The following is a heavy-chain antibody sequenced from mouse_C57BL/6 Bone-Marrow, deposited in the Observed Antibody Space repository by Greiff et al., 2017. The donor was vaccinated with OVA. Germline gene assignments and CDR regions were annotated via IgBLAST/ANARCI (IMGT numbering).Heavy chain of an antibody. CDR3: ARGSSSRYWYFDV. CDR2: ISSGSSTI. Sequence: EVQRVESGGGLVKPGGSLKLSCAASGFTFSDYGMHWVRQAPEKGLEWVAYISSGSSTIYYADTVKGRFTISSDNAKNTLFLQMTSLRSEDTAMYYCARGSSSRYWYFDVWGTGTTVTVSS. CDR1: GFTFSDYG. J-gene: IGHJ1*03. V-gene: IGHV5-17*01. D-gene: IGHD1-1*01.